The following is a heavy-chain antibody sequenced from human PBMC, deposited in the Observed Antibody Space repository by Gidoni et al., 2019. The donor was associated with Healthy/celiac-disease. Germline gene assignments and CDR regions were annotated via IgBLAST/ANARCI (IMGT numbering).Heavy chain of an antibody. D-gene: IGHD2-15*01. Sequence: EVQLVESGGGLVKPGGSLRLSGAASGFTFSSYSMNWVSQAPGKGLEWVSSISSSSSYIYYADSVKGRFTISRDNAKNSLYLQMNSLRAEDTAVYYCAREGGYCSGGSCYTGSDYYYGMDVWGQGTTVTVSS. V-gene: IGHV3-21*01. CDR2: ISSSSSYI. J-gene: IGHJ6*02. CDR3: AREGGYCSGGSCYTGSDYYYGMDV. CDR1: GFTFSSYS.